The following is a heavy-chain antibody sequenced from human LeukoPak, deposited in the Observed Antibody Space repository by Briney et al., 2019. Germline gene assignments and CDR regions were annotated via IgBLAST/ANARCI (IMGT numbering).Heavy chain of an antibody. D-gene: IGHD2-2*01. CDR3: ARVYQSAEYYFDY. J-gene: IGHJ4*02. CDR2: IYYTGST. CDR1: GGSIDSYY. V-gene: IGHV4-59*01. Sequence: SSETLSLTCTVSGGSIDSYYWSWIRQPPGKGLEWIGYIYYTGSTEYHPSLKSRVTISLDTSKNQFSLKLTSVTAADTAVYYCARVYQSAEYYFDYWGQGSLVSVSS.